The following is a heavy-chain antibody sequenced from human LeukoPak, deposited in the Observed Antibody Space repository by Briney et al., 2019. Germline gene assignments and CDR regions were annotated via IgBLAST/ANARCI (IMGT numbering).Heavy chain of an antibody. CDR2: IYPGDSNT. CDR3: ARQGGLDYFDY. Sequence: RHGESLKISCKGSGYRFASYWIGWVRQMPGKGLGWMGIIYPGDSNTRYSPSFQGQVTISADKSISTAYLQWSSLRASDTAMYYCARQGGLDYFDYWGQGTLVTVSS. D-gene: IGHD3-16*01. CDR1: GYRFASYW. V-gene: IGHV5-51*01. J-gene: IGHJ4*02.